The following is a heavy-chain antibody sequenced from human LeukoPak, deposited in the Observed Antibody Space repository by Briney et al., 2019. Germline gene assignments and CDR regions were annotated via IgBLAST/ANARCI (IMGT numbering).Heavy chain of an antibody. CDR3: ARDLRTGYTYGYPLDY. Sequence: GGSLRLSCAASGFTFNSYWMSWVRQAPGKGLEWVANINQDGSLKYYVDSVKGRFTISRDNAKNSLYLQMNSLRAEDTAFYYCARDLRTGYTYGYPLDYWGQGTLLTVSS. CDR1: GFTFNSYW. D-gene: IGHD5-18*01. CDR2: INQDGSLK. J-gene: IGHJ4*02. V-gene: IGHV3-7*01.